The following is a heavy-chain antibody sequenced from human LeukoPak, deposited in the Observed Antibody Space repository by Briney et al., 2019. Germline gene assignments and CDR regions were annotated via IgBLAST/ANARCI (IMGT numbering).Heavy chain of an antibody. J-gene: IGHJ4*02. CDR1: GYTFTGYY. V-gene: IGHV1-2*02. Sequence: ASVKVSCEASGYTFTGYYMHWVRQAPGQGLEWMGWINPNSGGTNYAQKFQGRVTMTRDTSISTAYMELSRLRSDDTAVYYCARDLGGYSSSWYDYWGQGTLVTVSS. CDR3: ARDLGGYSSSWYDY. CDR2: INPNSGGT. D-gene: IGHD6-13*01.